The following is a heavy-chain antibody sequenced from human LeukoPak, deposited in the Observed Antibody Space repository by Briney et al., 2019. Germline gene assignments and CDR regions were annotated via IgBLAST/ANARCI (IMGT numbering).Heavy chain of an antibody. V-gene: IGHV4-31*03. CDR2: IYYSGSS. D-gene: IGHD6-6*01. J-gene: IGHJ4*02. Sequence: PSETLSLTCTVSGASISSGGYYWSWIRQHPGEGLEWIGYIYYSGSSSYNPSLKSRVTISLDTSRNQFSLKLSSVTAADTAVYYCARMSSSPRSDYWGQGTLVTVSS. CDR1: GASISSGGYY. CDR3: ARMSSSPRSDY.